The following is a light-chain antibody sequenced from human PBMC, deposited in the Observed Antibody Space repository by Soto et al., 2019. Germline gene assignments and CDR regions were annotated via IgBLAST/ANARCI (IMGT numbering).Light chain of an antibody. Sequence: QSALTQPRSVSGSPGQSVTISCTGTNSDVGGYKYVSWYQQYPGKAPKLMIYDVSKRPSGVPDRFSGSKSVNTASLTISGLQAEDEYDYFCCSYAGSYSYVFGTGTKVTVL. J-gene: IGLJ1*01. CDR3: CSYAGSYSYV. V-gene: IGLV2-11*01. CDR2: DVS. CDR1: NSDVGGYKY.